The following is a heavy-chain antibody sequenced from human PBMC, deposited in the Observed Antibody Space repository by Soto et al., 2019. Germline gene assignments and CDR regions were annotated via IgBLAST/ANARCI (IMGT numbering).Heavy chain of an antibody. J-gene: IGHJ4*02. D-gene: IGHD4-17*01. CDR3: ARALQIYGDYSGSIDVYYFDY. CDR2: IKQDGSEK. V-gene: IGHV3-7*04. Sequence: GGSLRLSCAASGFTFSSYWMSWVRQAPGKGLEWVANIKQDGSEKYYVDSVKGRFTISRDNAKNSLYLQMNSLRAEDTAVYYCARALQIYGDYSGSIDVYYFDYWGQGTLVTVSS. CDR1: GFTFSSYW.